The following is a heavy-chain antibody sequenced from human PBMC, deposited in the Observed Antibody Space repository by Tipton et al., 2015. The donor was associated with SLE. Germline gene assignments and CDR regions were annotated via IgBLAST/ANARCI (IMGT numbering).Heavy chain of an antibody. D-gene: IGHD3-16*01. V-gene: IGHV4-4*01. J-gene: IGHJ4*02. CDR1: GGSITSNKW. CDR3: ASRGGGGSHFDY. CDR2: ISHSGDT. Sequence: TLSLTCGVSGGSITSNKWWTWVRQSPGKGLEWIGEISHSGDTDYNPSLKSRVTMSVDKSKNQLSLKLTSVTAADTAVYFCASRGGGGSHFDYWGQGTLVSVSS.